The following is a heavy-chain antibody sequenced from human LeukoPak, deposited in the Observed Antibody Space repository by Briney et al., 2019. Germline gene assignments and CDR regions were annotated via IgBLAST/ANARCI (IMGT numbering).Heavy chain of an antibody. V-gene: IGHV1-46*01. CDR2: INPSGGYT. J-gene: IGHJ4*02. Sequence: VASVKVSCKASGYTFSNFYIHWVRQAPGQGLEWMGLINPSGGYTSYAQNLKGTISRDTSTSTVFLELSSLRYEDTAVYYCARARPLGYCSTSSCPAYFDQWGRGTQVTASS. CDR1: GYTFSNFY. CDR3: ARARPLGYCSTSSCPAYFDQ. D-gene: IGHD2-2*01.